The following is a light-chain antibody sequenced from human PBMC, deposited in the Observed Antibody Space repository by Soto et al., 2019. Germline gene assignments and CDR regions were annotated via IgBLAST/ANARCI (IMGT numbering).Light chain of an antibody. CDR3: QQYGISPRT. CDR2: GAS. CDR1: QGVTTN. V-gene: IGKV3-20*01. J-gene: IGKJ1*01. Sequence: EIVMTQSPGTLSVSPGERATLSCRAGQGVTTNFAWYQQKSGQAPRLLIYGASSRATGIPDRFSGSGSGTDLTLTISRLEPEDFAVYYCQQYGISPRTFGQGTKVDIK.